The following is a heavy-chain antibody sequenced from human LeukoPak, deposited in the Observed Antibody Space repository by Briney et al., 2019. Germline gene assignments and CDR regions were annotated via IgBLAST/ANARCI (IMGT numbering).Heavy chain of an antibody. D-gene: IGHD3-3*01. J-gene: IGHJ4*02. Sequence: SSETLSLTCAVYGGSFSGYYWSWIRQPPGKGLEWIGETNHSGSTNYNPSLKSRVTISVDTSKNQFSLKLSSVTAADTAVYYCARGLAYYDFWSGYYRSVYFDYWGQGTLVTASS. CDR1: GGSFSGYY. CDR2: TNHSGST. V-gene: IGHV4-34*01. CDR3: ARGLAYYDFWSGYYRSVYFDY.